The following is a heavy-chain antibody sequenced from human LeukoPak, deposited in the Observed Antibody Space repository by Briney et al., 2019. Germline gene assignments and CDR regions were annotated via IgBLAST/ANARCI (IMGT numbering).Heavy chain of an antibody. Sequence: SETLSLTCTVSGGSISSYYWSWIRQPPGKGLEWIGYIYYSGSANYNPSLKSRVTISVDTSKNQFSLKLNSVTAADTAVYYCARDRRRERLHAFDMWGQGTRVTVSS. CDR2: IYYSGSA. D-gene: IGHD1-26*01. CDR3: ARDRRRERLHAFDM. V-gene: IGHV4-59*01. CDR1: GGSISSYY. J-gene: IGHJ3*02.